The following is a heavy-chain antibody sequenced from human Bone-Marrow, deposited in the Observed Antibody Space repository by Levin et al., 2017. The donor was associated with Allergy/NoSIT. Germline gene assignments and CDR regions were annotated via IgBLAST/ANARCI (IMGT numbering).Heavy chain of an antibody. D-gene: IGHD3-9*01. J-gene: IGHJ5*02. V-gene: IGHV1-24*01. CDR1: GYTLTELY. CDR3: TTYRRDNVLTAHTRNLFDP. Sequence: ASVKVSCKVSGYTLTELYMHWVRQAPGQGLEWMGGFDPENYETIYAQKFQGRVTMTEDTSTDTAYMELNSLRSDDTAVYYCTTYRRDNVLTAHTRNLFDPWGQGTVVTVSS. CDR2: FDPENYET.